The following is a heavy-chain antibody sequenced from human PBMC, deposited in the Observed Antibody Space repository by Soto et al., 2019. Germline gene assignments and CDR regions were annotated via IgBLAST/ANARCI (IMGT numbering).Heavy chain of an antibody. V-gene: IGHV4-30-4*08. CDR3: DREDSAGDTLDV. Sequence: QVQLQQSGPGLVTPSQTLSLTCTVSGVSISSDYYHWTWIRQSPERGLEWLGYIHHSGSILYNPSLTSLVSTSVHTAKNQFSLHLSSATAADTAESFCDREDSAGDTLDVGGQGTKGTASS. CDR1: GVSISSDYYH. D-gene: IGHD2-15*01. J-gene: IGHJ6*01. CDR2: IHHSGSI.